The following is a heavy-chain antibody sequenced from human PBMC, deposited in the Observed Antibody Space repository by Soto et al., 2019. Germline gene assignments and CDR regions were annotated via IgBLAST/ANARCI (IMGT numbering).Heavy chain of an antibody. Sequence: PSETLSLTCTVSGGSISSSSYYWGWIRQPPGKGLEWIGSIYYSGSTYYNPSLKSRVTISVDTSKNQFSLKLSSVTAADTAVYYCARLQLGEYYYDSSGYYPRPLHWNYWGQGTLVTVS. CDR2: IYYSGST. CDR1: GGSISSSSYY. J-gene: IGHJ4*02. CDR3: ARLQLGEYYYDSSGYYPRPLHWNY. V-gene: IGHV4-39*01. D-gene: IGHD3-22*01.